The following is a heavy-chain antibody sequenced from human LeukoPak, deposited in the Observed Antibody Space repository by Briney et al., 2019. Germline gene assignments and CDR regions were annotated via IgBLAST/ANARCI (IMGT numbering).Heavy chain of an antibody. CDR1: GFTFSSYW. Sequence: PGGSLRLSCAASGFTFSSYWMHWVRQAPGKGLVWVSRINSDGSSTSYADFVKGRFTISRDDAKNSLYLQMNSLRAEDTAVYYCAREWAGSSWYIPHDYWGQGTLVTVSS. V-gene: IGHV3-74*01. CDR2: INSDGSST. D-gene: IGHD6-13*01. CDR3: AREWAGSSWYIPHDY. J-gene: IGHJ4*02.